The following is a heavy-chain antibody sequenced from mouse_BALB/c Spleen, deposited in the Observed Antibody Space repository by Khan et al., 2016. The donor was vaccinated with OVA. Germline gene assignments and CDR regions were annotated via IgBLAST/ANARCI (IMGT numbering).Heavy chain of an antibody. CDR1: GFSLTSYG. J-gene: IGHJ3*01. CDR2: IWSGGST. D-gene: IGHD1-1*01. CDR3: ARRGYYYGRGAWFPY. V-gene: IGHV2-2*02. Sequence: VQLKQSGPGLVQPSQSLSITCTVSGFSLTSYGVHWVRQSPGKGLEWLGVIWSGGSTDYNAAFISRLSISKDNSKSQVFFKMNSLQANDTAIYXCARRGYYYGRGAWFPYWGQGTLVTVSA.